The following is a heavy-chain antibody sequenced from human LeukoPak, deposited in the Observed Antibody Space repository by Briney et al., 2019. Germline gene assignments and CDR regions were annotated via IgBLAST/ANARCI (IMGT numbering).Heavy chain of an antibody. J-gene: IGHJ4*02. CDR3: ARVKGYGGPEALLDY. CDR1: GYTFTSYY. CDR2: INPSGGST. Sequence: ASVKVSCKASGYTFTSYYMQWVRQAPGQGLEWMGIINPSGGSTSYAQKFQGRVTMTRDTSTSTVYMELSSLRSEDTAVYYCARVKGYGGPEALLDYWGQGTLVTVSS. D-gene: IGHD4-23*01. V-gene: IGHV1-46*01.